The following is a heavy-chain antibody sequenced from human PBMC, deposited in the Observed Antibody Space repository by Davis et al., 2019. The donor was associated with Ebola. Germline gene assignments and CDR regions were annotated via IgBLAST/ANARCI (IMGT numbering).Heavy chain of an antibody. J-gene: IGHJ3*02. D-gene: IGHD7-27*01. CDR1: GFTFSSYW. Sequence: ESLKISCAASGFTFSSYWMSWVRQAPGKGLVWVSRINSDGSSTSYADSVKGRFTISRDNAKNTLYLQMNSLRAEDTAVYYCARNWVDAFDIWGQGTMVTVSS. V-gene: IGHV3-74*01. CDR3: ARNWVDAFDI. CDR2: INSDGSST.